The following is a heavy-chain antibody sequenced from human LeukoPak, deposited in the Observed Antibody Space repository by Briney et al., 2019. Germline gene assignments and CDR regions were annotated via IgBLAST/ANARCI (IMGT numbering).Heavy chain of an antibody. Sequence: PSETLSLTCTLSGGSISNYYWSWIRQPPGGGLEWIGYIFFTGTTKYNPSLQSRVTKSIDTTWNHFSLKLTSVTAADTAVYYCARAPPGATYYYGMDVWGQGTTVTVSS. J-gene: IGHJ6*02. V-gene: IGHV4-59*12. CDR2: IFFTGTT. CDR1: GGSISNYY. CDR3: ARAPPGATYYYGMDV. D-gene: IGHD1-26*01.